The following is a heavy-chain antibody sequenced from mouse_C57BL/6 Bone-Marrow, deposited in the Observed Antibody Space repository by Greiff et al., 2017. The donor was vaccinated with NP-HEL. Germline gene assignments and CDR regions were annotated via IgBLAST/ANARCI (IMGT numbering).Heavy chain of an antibody. D-gene: IGHD1-1*01. J-gene: IGHJ2*01. Sequence: EVMLVESGGGLVQPGGSMKLSCVASGFTFSNYWMNWVRQSPEKGLEWVAQIRLKSDNYATHYAESVKGRFTISRDDSKSSVYLQMNNLRAEDTGIYYCTVLYGTYFDYWGQGTTLTVSS. CDR3: TVLYGTYFDY. CDR2: IRLKSDNYAT. CDR1: GFTFSNYW. V-gene: IGHV6-3*01.